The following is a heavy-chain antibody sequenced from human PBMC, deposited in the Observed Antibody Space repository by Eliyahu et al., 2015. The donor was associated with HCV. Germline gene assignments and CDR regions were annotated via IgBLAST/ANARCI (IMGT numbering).Heavy chain of an antibody. V-gene: IGHV1-58*01. Sequence: QMQLVQSGPEVKKPGTSVKVSCKASGFTFTSSAVQWVRQARGQRLEWIGWIVVGSGNTNYAQKFQERVTITRDMSTSTAYMELSSLRSEDTAVYYCAAAPPGGATGFIWGQGTLVTVSS. CDR3: AAAPPGGATGFI. J-gene: IGHJ4*02. D-gene: IGHD1-26*01. CDR2: IVVGSGNT. CDR1: GFTFTSSA.